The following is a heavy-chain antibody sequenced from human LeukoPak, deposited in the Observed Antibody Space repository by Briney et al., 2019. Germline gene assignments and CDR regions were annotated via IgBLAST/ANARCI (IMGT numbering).Heavy chain of an antibody. J-gene: IGHJ3*02. D-gene: IGHD2-2*01. CDR3: ARVSYASGAFDI. Sequence: GASVKVSCKASGYTFTSYYMHWVRQAPGQGLEWMGWINVGNGDTKYSQKFQGRVTITRDTSASTAYMELSSLRSEDTAVYYCARVSYASGAFDIWGQGTTVTVSS. V-gene: IGHV1-3*01. CDR1: GYTFTSYY. CDR2: INVGNGDT.